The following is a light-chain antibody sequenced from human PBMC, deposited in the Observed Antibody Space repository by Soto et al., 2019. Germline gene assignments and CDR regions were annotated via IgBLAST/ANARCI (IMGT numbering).Light chain of an antibody. V-gene: IGLV2-23*01. CDR1: SSDVGSYNL. CDR3: CSYAGTRLV. CDR2: EGS. J-gene: IGLJ3*02. Sequence: QSALTQPASVSGSPGQSITISCTGTSSDVGSYNLVSWYQHHPGKAPKLMIYEGSKRPSGVSNRFSGSKSGNTASLTISGLQAEDEADYYFCSYAGTRLVFGGGTKLTFL.